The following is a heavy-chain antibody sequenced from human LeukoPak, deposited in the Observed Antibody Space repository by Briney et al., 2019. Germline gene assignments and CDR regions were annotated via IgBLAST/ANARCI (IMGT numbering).Heavy chain of an antibody. Sequence: GESLKISCKGSGYSFTSYWIGWVRQMPGKGLEWMGIIYPGDSDTRYSPSFQGQVTISADKTISTAYLQRSSLKASDTAMYYCARHDSGYDLLGYFDYWGQGTLVTVSS. V-gene: IGHV5-51*01. CDR3: ARHDSGYDLLGYFDY. CDR1: GYSFTSYW. D-gene: IGHD5-12*01. CDR2: IYPGDSDT. J-gene: IGHJ4*02.